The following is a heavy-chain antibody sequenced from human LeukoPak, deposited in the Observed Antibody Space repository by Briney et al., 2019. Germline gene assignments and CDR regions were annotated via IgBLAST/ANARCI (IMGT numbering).Heavy chain of an antibody. V-gene: IGHV4-39*01. CDR1: GGSISSSSYY. J-gene: IGHJ6*03. CDR2: IYYSGST. CDR3: ASRIRAYYYDSSGLFYYYMDV. Sequence: PSETLSLTCTVSGGSISSSSYYWGWIRQPPGKGLEWIGSIYYSGSTYYNPSLKSRVTISVDTSKNQFSLKLSSVTAADTAVYYCASRIRAYYYDSSGLFYYYMDVWGKGITVTVSS. D-gene: IGHD3-22*01.